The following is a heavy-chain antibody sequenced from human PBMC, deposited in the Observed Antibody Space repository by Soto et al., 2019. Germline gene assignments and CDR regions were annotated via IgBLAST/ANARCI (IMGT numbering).Heavy chain of an antibody. J-gene: IGHJ4*02. CDR2: ISGSDSST. CDR3: AKAISGYNAPLDH. V-gene: IGHV3-23*01. Sequence: GGSLRLSCAASGFTFGSYAMNWVRQAPGKGLEWVSVISGSDSSTYYADSVKGRFTISRDNSKNTLYVQMNSLRAEDTAVYYCAKAISGYNAPLDHWGQGTRVTVS. D-gene: IGHD5-12*01. CDR1: GFTFGSYA.